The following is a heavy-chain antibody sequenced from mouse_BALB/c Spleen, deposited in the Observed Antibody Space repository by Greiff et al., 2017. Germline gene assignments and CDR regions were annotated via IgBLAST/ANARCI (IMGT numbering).Heavy chain of an antibody. CDR1: GYTFTSYV. CDR3: ARSYENFDV. D-gene: IGHD2-3*01. Sequence: QLQESGPELVKPGASVKMSCKASGYTFTSYVMHWVKQKPGQGLAWIGYINPYNDGTKYNEKFKGKATLTSDKSSSTAYMELSSLTSEDSAVYDCARSYENFDVWGGGSTVNVCS. V-gene: IGHV1-14*01. CDR2: INPYNDGT. J-gene: IGHJ1*01.